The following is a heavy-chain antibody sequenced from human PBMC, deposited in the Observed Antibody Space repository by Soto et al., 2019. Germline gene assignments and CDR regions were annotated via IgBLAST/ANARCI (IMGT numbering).Heavy chain of an antibody. D-gene: IGHD3-10*01. V-gene: IGHV3-30*18. CDR1: GFTFSSYG. Sequence: GGSLRLSCAASGFTFSSYGMHWVRQAPGKGLEWVAVISYDGSNKYYADSVKGRFTISRDNSKNTLYLQMNSLRAEDTAVYYCAKVSEVHGRQDYWGQGTLVTVSS. CDR2: ISYDGSNK. J-gene: IGHJ4*02. CDR3: AKVSEVHGRQDY.